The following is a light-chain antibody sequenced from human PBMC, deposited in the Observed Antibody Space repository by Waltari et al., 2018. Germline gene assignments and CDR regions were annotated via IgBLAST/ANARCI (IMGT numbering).Light chain of an antibody. J-gene: IGKJ3*01. CDR1: QSISSY. CDR3: QQSYSTPH. V-gene: IGKV1-39*01. CDR2: AAS. Sequence: DIQMTQSPSSLSASVGDRATINCRASQSISSYLNWYQQRPGKAPKLLIYAASSLQSGVPSRFSGRGSGTDFTLTISSLQPEDFATYYCQQSYSTPHFGPGTKVDIK.